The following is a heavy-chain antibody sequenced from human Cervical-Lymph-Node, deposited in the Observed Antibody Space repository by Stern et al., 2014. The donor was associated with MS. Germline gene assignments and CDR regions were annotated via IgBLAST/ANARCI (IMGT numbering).Heavy chain of an antibody. Sequence: VQLVESGPGLVKPSETLSLTCTVSGGSITSYYWSWIRQPPGKGLEWIGYIHYSGSTNYNPSLKSRVTMSVDTSKNQFSLKLNSVTAADTAVYYCAREVDQSPFFDYWGQGTLVTVSS. J-gene: IGHJ4*02. CDR3: AREVDQSPFFDY. CDR2: IHYSGST. V-gene: IGHV4-59*01. CDR1: GGSITSYY.